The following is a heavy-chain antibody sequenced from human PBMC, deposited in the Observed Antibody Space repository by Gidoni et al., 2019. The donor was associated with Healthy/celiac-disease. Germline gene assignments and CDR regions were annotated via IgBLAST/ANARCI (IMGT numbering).Heavy chain of an antibody. D-gene: IGHD3-22*01. CDR3: AKEASSGDYYGMDV. CDR2: ISWNSGSI. CDR1: GFTFDDYA. Sequence: EVQLVESGGGLVQHGRSLRLSWSASGFTFDDYAMHWVRQAPGKGLEWVSGISWNSGSIGYADSVKGRFTISRDNAKNSLYLQMNSLRAEDTALYYCAKEASSGDYYGMDVWGQGTTVTVSS. V-gene: IGHV3-9*01. J-gene: IGHJ6*02.